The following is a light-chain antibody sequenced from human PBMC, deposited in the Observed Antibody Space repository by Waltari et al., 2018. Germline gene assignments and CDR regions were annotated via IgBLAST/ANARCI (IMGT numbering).Light chain of an antibody. J-gene: IGLJ2*01. Sequence: QPVLTQSPSASASLGASVTLPCSLTQTHRTYPIAWPQPQPEKGPRFLMRLNSDGSHIKGDGIPARFSGSSSGAERYLTISSLQSEDEADYYCQTWATDILVVFGGGTKLTVL. CDR2: LNSDGSH. CDR3: QTWATDILVV. CDR1: QTHRTYP. V-gene: IGLV4-69*01.